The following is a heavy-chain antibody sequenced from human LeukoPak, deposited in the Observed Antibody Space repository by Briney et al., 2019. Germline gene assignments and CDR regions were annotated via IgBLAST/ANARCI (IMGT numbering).Heavy chain of an antibody. Sequence: ASVKVSFKASGYTFTGYYMHWVRQAPGQGLEWMGWINPNSGGTNYAQKFQGRVTMTRDTSISTAYMELSRLRSDDTAVYYCARGGHIVVVVASVDYWGQGTLVTVSS. D-gene: IGHD2-15*01. V-gene: IGHV1-2*02. J-gene: IGHJ4*02. CDR1: GYTFTGYY. CDR2: INPNSGGT. CDR3: ARGGHIVVVVASVDY.